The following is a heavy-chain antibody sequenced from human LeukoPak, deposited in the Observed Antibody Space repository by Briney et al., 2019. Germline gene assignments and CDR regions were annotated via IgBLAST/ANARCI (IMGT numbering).Heavy chain of an antibody. CDR3: ARGSCSSTSCYGGVFDY. J-gene: IGHJ4*02. Sequence: GGSLRLSCAASGFAFSSNSMNWVRQAPGKGLEWISHISTSSNNKYYADSVKGRFTISRDDAKKSLYLQMNSLRDEDTAVYYCARGSCSSTSCYGGVFDYWGQGTLVTVSS. CDR1: GFAFSSNS. V-gene: IGHV3-48*02. D-gene: IGHD2-2*01. CDR2: ISTSSNNK.